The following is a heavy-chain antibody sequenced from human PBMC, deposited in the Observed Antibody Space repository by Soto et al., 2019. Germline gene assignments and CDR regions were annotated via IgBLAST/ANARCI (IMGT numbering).Heavy chain of an antibody. CDR2: IYYSGST. Sequence: SETLSLTCTVSGGSISSSSYYWGWIRQPPGKGLEWIGSIYYSGSTYYNPSLKSRVTISVDTSKNQFSLKLSSVTAADTAVYYCARDTSADGSGGSGLNWFDPWGQGTLVTVSS. J-gene: IGHJ5*02. V-gene: IGHV4-39*07. CDR1: GGSISSSSYY. CDR3: ARDTSADGSGGSGLNWFDP. D-gene: IGHD3-10*01.